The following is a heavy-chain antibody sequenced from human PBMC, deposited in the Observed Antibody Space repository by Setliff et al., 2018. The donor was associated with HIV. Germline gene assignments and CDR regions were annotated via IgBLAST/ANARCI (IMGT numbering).Heavy chain of an antibody. Sequence: GGSLRLSCEASGFTVSNNYMSWVRQAPGKGLEWVSLIYSGGRTDYADSVKGRFTISRDNSKNTLYLQMNSLRAEDTALYYCVRDSVKQGYYYYTDVWGKGTTVTV. V-gene: IGHV3-53*01. CDR3: VRDSVKQGYYYYTDV. CDR2: IYSGGRT. J-gene: IGHJ6*03. CDR1: GFTVSNNY.